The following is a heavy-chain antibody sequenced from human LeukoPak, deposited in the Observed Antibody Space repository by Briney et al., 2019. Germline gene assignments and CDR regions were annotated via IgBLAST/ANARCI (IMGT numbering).Heavy chain of an antibody. V-gene: IGHV3-48*04. CDR2: ISSSTTTI. J-gene: IGHJ4*02. CDR1: GFTFSTYN. CDR3: ASYTPVPGTRGLQY. D-gene: IGHD6-19*01. Sequence: GGSLRLSCTASGFTFSTYNMNWVRQAPGKGLEWVSYISSSTTTISYADSVKGRFTISRDNAKNSLYLQMNSLRVEDTAVYYCASYTPVPGTRGLQYWGQGTLVTVSS.